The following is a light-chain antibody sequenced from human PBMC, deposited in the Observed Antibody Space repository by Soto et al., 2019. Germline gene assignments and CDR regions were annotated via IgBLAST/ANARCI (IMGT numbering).Light chain of an antibody. CDR3: MQVLQSPIT. CDR1: QSLVHSDGRTY. V-gene: IGKV2-30*02. CDR2: KVS. J-gene: IGKJ5*01. Sequence: LMTQSPLSLPVTLGQPASISCRSSQSLVHSDGRTYLSWFQQRPGQSPRRLIYKVSNRDSGVPDRFSGGGSGTDFTLRISRVEAEDVGVYYCMQVLQSPITFGQGTRLEI.